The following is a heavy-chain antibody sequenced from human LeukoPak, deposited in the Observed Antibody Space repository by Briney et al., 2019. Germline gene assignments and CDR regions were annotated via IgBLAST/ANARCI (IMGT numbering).Heavy chain of an antibody. D-gene: IGHD5-12*01. V-gene: IGHV4-39*07. J-gene: IGHJ4*02. Sequence: PSETLSLTCTVSSGSISTSNYYWGWVRQPPGKGLEWIGNIYYSGRTYYNPSLESRVTISVDTSKNQFSLKLSSVTAADTAVYYCARRDRWLRPFDYWGQGTLVTVSS. CDR1: SGSISTSNYY. CDR3: ARRDRWLRPFDY. CDR2: IYYSGRT.